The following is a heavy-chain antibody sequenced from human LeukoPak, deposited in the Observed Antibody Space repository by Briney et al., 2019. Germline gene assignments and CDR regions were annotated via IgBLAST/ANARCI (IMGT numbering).Heavy chain of an antibody. D-gene: IGHD3-9*01. CDR3: TTDSDYDILTGYYPPDY. Sequence: PGGSLRLSCAASGFTFSNAWMSWVRQAPGKGLEWVGRIKSKTDGGTTDYAAPVKGRFTISRDDSKNTLCLQMNSLKTEDTAVYYCTTDSDYDILTGYYPPDYWGQGTLVTVSS. V-gene: IGHV3-15*01. J-gene: IGHJ4*02. CDR1: GFTFSNAW. CDR2: IKSKTDGGTT.